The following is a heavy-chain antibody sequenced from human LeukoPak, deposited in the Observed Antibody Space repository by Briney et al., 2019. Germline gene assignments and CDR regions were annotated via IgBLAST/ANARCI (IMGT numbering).Heavy chain of an antibody. CDR1: GFTSSRYW. Sequence: PGGSLRLSCAASGFTSSRYWMSWVRQAPGKGLEWVANIKEDGSEKYYVDSVKGRFTISRDNAKNSLFLQMNSLRAEDTAVYYCASAIVLRPGSLDYWGQGALVTVSS. D-gene: IGHD1-26*01. J-gene: IGHJ4*02. CDR2: IKEDGSEK. CDR3: ASAIVLRPGSLDY. V-gene: IGHV3-7*05.